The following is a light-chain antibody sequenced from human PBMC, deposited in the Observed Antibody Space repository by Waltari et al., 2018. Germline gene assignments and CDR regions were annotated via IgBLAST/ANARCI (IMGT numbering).Light chain of an antibody. CDR2: DND. CDR1: SPNIGGNY. V-gene: IGLV1-51*01. Sequence: QSVLTQPPSVSAAPGQKVTISCSGSSPNIGGNYVAWYKHLPGAAPKLVIYDNDQRPSGIPDRFSGSKSGTSATLVITGLQTGDEADYYCGTWDRSLAAGVFGGGTKVTVL. CDR3: GTWDRSLAAGV. J-gene: IGLJ3*02.